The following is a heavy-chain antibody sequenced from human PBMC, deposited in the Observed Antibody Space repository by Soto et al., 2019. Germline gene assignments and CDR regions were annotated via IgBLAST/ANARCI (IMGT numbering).Heavy chain of an antibody. J-gene: IGHJ4*02. CDR2: ISWNSGSI. V-gene: IGHV3-9*01. CDR1: GFTFDDYA. CDR3: AKTPFLSVGPTDY. D-gene: IGHD1-26*01. Sequence: EVQLVESGGGLVQPGRSLRLSCAASGFTFDDYAMHWVRQAPGKGLEWVSGISWNSGSIGYADSVKGRFTISRDNAKNSLYLQMNSLRAEDTAVYYCAKTPFLSVGPTDYWGQGTLVTVSS.